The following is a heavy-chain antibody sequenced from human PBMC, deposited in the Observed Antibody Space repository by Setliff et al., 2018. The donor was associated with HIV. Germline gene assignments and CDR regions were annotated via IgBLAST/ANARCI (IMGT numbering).Heavy chain of an antibody. CDR3: ARGGQDALRYFDWLPEGEYFHH. J-gene: IGHJ1*01. CDR2: INPNSGGT. Sequence: ASVKVSCKASGYSFTGYYIHWMRQAPGQGPEWLGWINPNSGGTNYAQKFQGRVTMTRDTSISTASMDLRSLRSDDTAFYYCARGGQDALRYFDWLPEGEYFHHWGQGTLVTVSS. CDR1: GYSFTGYY. V-gene: IGHV1-2*02. D-gene: IGHD3-9*01.